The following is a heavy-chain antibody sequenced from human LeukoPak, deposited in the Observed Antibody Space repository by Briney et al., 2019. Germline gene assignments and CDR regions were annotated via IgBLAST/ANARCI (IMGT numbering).Heavy chain of an antibody. V-gene: IGHV1-24*01. Sequence: ASVKVSCKVSGYSITELSTHWVRQVPGKGLEWMGGFDPGSGEIIYEQKFQDRATMTEDTSTDTAYMELSSLRSEDTALYYCATGTHYDLLPFWGQGTLVTVSS. CDR1: GYSITELS. CDR2: FDPGSGEI. CDR3: ATGTHYDLLPF. J-gene: IGHJ4*02. D-gene: IGHD3-9*01.